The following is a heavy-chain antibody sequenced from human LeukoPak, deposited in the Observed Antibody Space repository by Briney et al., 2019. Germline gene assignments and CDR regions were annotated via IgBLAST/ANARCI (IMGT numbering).Heavy chain of an antibody. V-gene: IGHV3-9*01. J-gene: IGHJ4*02. D-gene: IGHD3-3*01. CDR2: ISWNSGSI. Sequence: PGRSLRLSCAASGFTFDDYAMHWARQAPGKGLEWVSGISWNSGSIGYADSVKGRFTISRDNAKNSLYLQMNSLRAEDTALYYCAKDRALWSGYFDYFDYWGQGTLVTVSS. CDR3: AKDRALWSGYFDYFDY. CDR1: GFTFDDYA.